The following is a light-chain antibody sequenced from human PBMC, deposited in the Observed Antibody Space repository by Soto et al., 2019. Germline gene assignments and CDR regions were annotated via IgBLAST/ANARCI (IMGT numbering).Light chain of an antibody. CDR1: QSVSTS. J-gene: IGKJ1*01. CDR2: DAS. CDR3: QVRDVWPT. Sequence: VLLTQSPATLYLYPGERAALSCRASQSVSTSLAWYQHKPGQAPRLIIYDASKRAPGIPARFSGSGSGTDFTLTISSPEPEDLAVYYCQVRDVWPTFGQGTKVDIK. V-gene: IGKV3-11*01.